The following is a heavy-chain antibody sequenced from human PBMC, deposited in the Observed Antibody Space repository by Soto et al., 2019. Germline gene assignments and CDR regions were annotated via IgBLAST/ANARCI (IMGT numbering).Heavy chain of an antibody. D-gene: IGHD1-26*01. Sequence: SVKVSCKASGGTFSSYTISWVRQAPGQGLEWMGRIIPILGIANYAQKFQGRVTITADKPTSTAYMELSSLRSEDTAVYYCARELGLKTSGYWGQGTLVTVSS. J-gene: IGHJ4*02. CDR3: ARELGLKTSGY. V-gene: IGHV1-69*04. CDR2: IIPILGIA. CDR1: GGTFSSYT.